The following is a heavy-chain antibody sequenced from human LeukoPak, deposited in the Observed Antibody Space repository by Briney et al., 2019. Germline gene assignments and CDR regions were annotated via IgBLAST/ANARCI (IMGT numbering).Heavy chain of an antibody. Sequence: SETLSLTCAMHSESSGGDDWTWIRQPPGKGLEWIGEVSPGGSTRYNPSLRSRVTISLDTSRSRFSLRLSSVTAADTGVYYCARDGGTRLGFDPWGQGTLVTVAS. CDR1: SESSGGDD. CDR2: VSPGGST. D-gene: IGHD3-16*01. J-gene: IGHJ5*02. V-gene: IGHV4-34*01. CDR3: ARDGGTRLGFDP.